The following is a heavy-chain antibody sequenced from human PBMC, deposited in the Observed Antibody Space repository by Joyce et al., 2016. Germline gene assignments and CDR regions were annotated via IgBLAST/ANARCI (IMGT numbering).Heavy chain of an antibody. D-gene: IGHD4-11*01. CDR1: GGSFSGYY. CDR3: ARGLSAFDYRNYAGYDY. Sequence: QVQLQQWGAGLLKPSETLSLTCAVYGGSFSGYYWSWIRQPPGKGLEWIGEINHSGSTNYNPSLESRVTISVDTAKNQFSLGLSSVTAADTAVYYCARGLSAFDYRNYAGYDYWGQGTLVTVSS. J-gene: IGHJ4*02. CDR2: INHSGST. V-gene: IGHV4-34*01.